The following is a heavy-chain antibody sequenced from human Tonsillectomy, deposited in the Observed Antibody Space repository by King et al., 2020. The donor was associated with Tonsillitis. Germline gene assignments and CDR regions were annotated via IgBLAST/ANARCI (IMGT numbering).Heavy chain of an antibody. CDR1: GFSFSNYA. J-gene: IGHJ6*03. Sequence: VQLVGSGGGLVQPGGSLRLSCAASGFSFSNYAMNWVRQAPGKGLEWLSGISASGGSTYYADSVKGRFTISRDNSKNTLYLQMNSLRAEDTAVYYCAKAAYTYYYYYMDVWGTGTTVTVSS. CDR2: ISASGGST. CDR3: AKAAYTYYYYYMDV. D-gene: IGHD4-11*01. V-gene: IGHV3-23*04.